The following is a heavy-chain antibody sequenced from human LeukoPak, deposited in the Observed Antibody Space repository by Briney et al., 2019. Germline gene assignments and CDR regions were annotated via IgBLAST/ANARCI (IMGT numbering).Heavy chain of an antibody. J-gene: IGHJ4*02. CDR3: ARDLRYYYDSSSPDY. D-gene: IGHD3-22*01. CDR1: GYTFAKYA. Sequence: GASVKVSCKASGYTFAKYAIRWVRQAPGQRLEWMGWINAGNGNTKYSRKFQGRVAITRDTSADTAYMELSSLRSEDTAVYYCARDLRYYYDSSSPDYWGQGTLVTVSS. CDR2: INAGNGNT. V-gene: IGHV1-3*01.